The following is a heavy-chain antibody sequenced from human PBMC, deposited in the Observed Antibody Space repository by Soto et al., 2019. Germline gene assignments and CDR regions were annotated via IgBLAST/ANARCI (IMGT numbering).Heavy chain of an antibody. V-gene: IGHV3-21*01. CDR3: AREGVQHGSGPYYYYGMDV. CDR1: GFTFSSYS. J-gene: IGHJ6*02. D-gene: IGHD3-10*01. CDR2: TSSSSSYI. Sequence: EVQLVESGGGLVKPGGSLRLSCAASGFTFSSYSMNWVRQAPGKGLEWVSSTSSSSSYIYYADSVKGRFTISRDNAKNSLYLQMNSLRAEDTAVYYCAREGVQHGSGPYYYYGMDVWGQGTTVTVSS.